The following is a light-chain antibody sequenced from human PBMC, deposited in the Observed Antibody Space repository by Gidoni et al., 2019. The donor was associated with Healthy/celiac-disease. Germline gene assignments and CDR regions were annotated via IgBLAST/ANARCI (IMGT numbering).Light chain of an antibody. J-gene: IGKJ1*01. V-gene: IGKV1-5*01. CDR3: QQYNSYSGT. CDR2: DAS. CDR1: QSISSW. Sequence: DIQMTPSPSTLSASVGDRVTITCRASQSISSWLAWYQQKPGKAPKLLIYDASSLESGVPSRFSGSGSGTEFTLTISSLQPDDFATYYCQQYNSYSGTFGQGTKVEI.